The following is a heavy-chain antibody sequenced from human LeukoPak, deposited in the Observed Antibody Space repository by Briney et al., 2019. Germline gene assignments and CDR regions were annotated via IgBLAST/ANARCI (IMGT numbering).Heavy chain of an antibody. CDR2: VSYDGSK. D-gene: IGHD2-21*01. CDR1: GLTFSSHW. J-gene: IGHJ4*02. Sequence: PGGSLRLSCAASGLTFSSHWMHWVRQAPGKGLEWVAVVSYDGSKYYADSVKGRFTISRDNSKNTLYLQMSSLRAEDTAVYYCAKDLNRGLPDYWGQGTLVTVSS. CDR3: AKDLNRGLPDY. V-gene: IGHV3-30*18.